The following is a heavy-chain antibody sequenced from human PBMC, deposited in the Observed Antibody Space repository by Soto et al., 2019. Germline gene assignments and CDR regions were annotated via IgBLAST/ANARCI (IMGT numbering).Heavy chain of an antibody. J-gene: IGHJ6*02. CDR1: GFTLSAYD. Sequence: SLRLSCAASGFTLSAYDMHWVRQAEGKGLEWVSALGAADDPYYLVSVKGRFTISRENAKNSLYLQMNNLRAGDTAVYYCARAYSGRLPRRADYYYAMDVWGQGTTVTVSS. CDR2: LGAADDP. CDR3: ARAYSGRLPRRADYYYAMDV. V-gene: IGHV3-13*05. D-gene: IGHD2-15*01.